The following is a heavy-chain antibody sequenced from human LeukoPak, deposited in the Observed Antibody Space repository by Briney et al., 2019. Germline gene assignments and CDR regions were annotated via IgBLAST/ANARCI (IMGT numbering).Heavy chain of an antibody. CDR2: INHSGST. CDR3: ARGVGWPHTMTYYYYYMDV. J-gene: IGHJ6*03. D-gene: IGHD1-26*01. Sequence: SGTLSLTCAVYGGSFSNYYHSWIRQPPGKGLEWIGEINHSGSTNYNPSLKSRVTMSVDTSKNQFSLNLSSVTAADAAVYYCARGVGWPHTMTYYYYYMDVWGKGTPVTVSS. CDR1: GGSFSNYY. V-gene: IGHV4-34*01.